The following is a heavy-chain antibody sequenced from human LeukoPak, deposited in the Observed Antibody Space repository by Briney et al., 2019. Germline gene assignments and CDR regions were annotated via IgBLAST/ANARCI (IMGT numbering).Heavy chain of an antibody. Sequence: SETLSLTCTVSGGSISSYDWSWIRQPPGKGLEWIGYIYYSGSTNYNPSLKSRVTISVDTSKNQFSLKLSSVTAADTAVYYCARIAREYYDSSGYYPYYYYYGMDVWGQGTTVTVSS. V-gene: IGHV4-59*01. CDR1: GGSISSYD. J-gene: IGHJ6*02. CDR2: IYYSGST. D-gene: IGHD3-22*01. CDR3: ARIAREYYDSSGYYPYYYYYGMDV.